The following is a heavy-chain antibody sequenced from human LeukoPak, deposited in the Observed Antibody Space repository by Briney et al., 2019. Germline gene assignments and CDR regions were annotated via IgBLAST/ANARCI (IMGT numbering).Heavy chain of an antibody. Sequence: GASVKVSCKASGYTFTSYDINWVRQATGQGLEWMGWMNPNSGNTGYAQKFQGRVTMTRNTSISTAYMELSSLRSDDTAVYYCARAQTAKVATITGYWGQGTLVTVSS. CDR3: ARAQTAKVATITGY. V-gene: IGHV1-8*01. CDR1: GYTFTSYD. J-gene: IGHJ4*02. CDR2: MNPNSGNT. D-gene: IGHD5-12*01.